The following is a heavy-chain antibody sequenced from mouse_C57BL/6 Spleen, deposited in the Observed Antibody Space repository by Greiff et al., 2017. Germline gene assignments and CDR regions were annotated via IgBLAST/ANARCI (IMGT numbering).Heavy chain of an antibody. D-gene: IGHD4-1*01. Sequence: VQLQEPDAELGKPGASVKISCKVSGYTFTDHTIHWMKQRPEQGLEWIGYIYPRDGSSKYNEKFKGKATLTSDKSSSTAYMQLNSLTSEDSAVYFCARWINWYFDYWGQGTTLTVSS. CDR2: IYPRDGSS. CDR3: ARWINWYFDY. J-gene: IGHJ2*01. CDR1: GYTFTDHT. V-gene: IGHV1-78*01.